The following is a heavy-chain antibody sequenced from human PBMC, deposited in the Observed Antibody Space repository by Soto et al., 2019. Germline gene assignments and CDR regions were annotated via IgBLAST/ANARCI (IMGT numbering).Heavy chain of an antibody. CDR2: ISGSGGST. Sequence: WGSLRLSCAASGFTFSSYAMSWVRQAPGKGLEWVSAISGSGGSTYYADSVKGRFTISRDNSKNTLYLQMNSLRAEDTAVYYCAKDIAAHSSVLEVIWGQGTLVTVSS. D-gene: IGHD6-6*01. J-gene: IGHJ4*02. V-gene: IGHV3-23*01. CDR1: GFTFSSYA. CDR3: AKDIAAHSSVLEVI.